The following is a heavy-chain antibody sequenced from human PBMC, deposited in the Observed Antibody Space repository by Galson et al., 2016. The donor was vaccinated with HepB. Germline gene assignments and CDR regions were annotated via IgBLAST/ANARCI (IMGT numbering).Heavy chain of an antibody. V-gene: IGHV1-69*13. CDR2: IIPLFGTT. J-gene: IGHJ4*02. Sequence: SVKVSCKASGDTFSTYGIGWVRQAPGRGLEWMGGIIPLFGTTNYAQKFQGRVTITADASTGTGYMDLGSLGSEDAAVYYSARGRAGYHYDYWGQGTLVTVSS. CDR1: GDTFSTYG. D-gene: IGHD3-9*01. CDR3: ARGRAGYHYDY.